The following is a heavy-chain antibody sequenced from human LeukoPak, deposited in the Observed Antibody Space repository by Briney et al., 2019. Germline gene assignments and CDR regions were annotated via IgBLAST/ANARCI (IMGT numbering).Heavy chain of an antibody. CDR3: ARADDYGDYGDYFDY. CDR2: ISYDGSNK. V-gene: IGHV3-30*04. D-gene: IGHD4-17*01. Sequence: PGGSLRLSCAASGFTFSSYAMHWVRQAPGKGLEWVAVISYDGSNKYYADSVKGRFTISRDNSKNTLYLQMNSLRAEDTAVYYCARADDYGDYGDYFDYWGQGTLVTVSS. J-gene: IGHJ4*02. CDR1: GFTFSSYA.